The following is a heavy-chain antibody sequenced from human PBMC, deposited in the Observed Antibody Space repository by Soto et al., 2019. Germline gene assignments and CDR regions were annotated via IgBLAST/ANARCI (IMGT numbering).Heavy chain of an antibody. D-gene: IGHD6-13*01. CDR3: ARHQDGSSWYSYYFDY. CDR1: GGSISSSSYY. CDR2: IDYSGST. J-gene: IGHJ4*02. V-gene: IGHV4-39*01. Sequence: QLQLQESGPGLVKPSETLSLTCTVSGGSISSSSYYWGWIRQPPGKGLEWIGSIDYSGSTYYNPSLKSRVTIPVDTSKNQFSLKLSSVTAADTAVYYCARHQDGSSWYSYYFDYWGQGTLVTVSS.